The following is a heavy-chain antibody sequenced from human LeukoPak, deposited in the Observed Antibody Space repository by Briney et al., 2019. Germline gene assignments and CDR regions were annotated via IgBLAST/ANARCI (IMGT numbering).Heavy chain of an antibody. V-gene: IGHV4-39*07. CDR2: INHSGST. Sequence: SETLSLTCTVSGVSISSTSYYWGWIRQPPGKGLEWIGEINHSGSTNYNPSLKSRVTISVDTSKNQFSLKLSSVTAADTAVYYCARVRSVTIFGVVIRGDYFDYWGQGTLVTVSS. J-gene: IGHJ4*02. D-gene: IGHD3-3*01. CDR1: GVSISSTSYY. CDR3: ARVRSVTIFGVVIRGDYFDY.